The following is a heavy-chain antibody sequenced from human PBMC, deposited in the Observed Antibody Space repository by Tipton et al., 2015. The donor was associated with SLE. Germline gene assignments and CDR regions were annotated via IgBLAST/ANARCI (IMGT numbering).Heavy chain of an antibody. J-gene: IGHJ6*03. CDR2: ISYSGST. Sequence: TLSLTCTVSGGSISSYYWGWIRQPPGKGLEWIGYISYSGSTNYNPSLKSRVTISVDTSKNQFSLKLSSVTAADTAVYYCARVPFYYYYYMDVWGKGTTVTVSS. CDR3: ARVPFYYYYYMDV. CDR1: GGSISSYY. V-gene: IGHV4-59*01.